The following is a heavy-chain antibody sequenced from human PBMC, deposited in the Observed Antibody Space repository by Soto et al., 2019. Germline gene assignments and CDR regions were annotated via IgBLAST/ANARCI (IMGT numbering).Heavy chain of an antibody. J-gene: IGHJ6*02. CDR3: ARHVPAAGYYYGMDV. CDR1: GGTFSSYA. CDR2: IIPIFGTA. D-gene: IGHD2-2*01. Sequence: QVQLVQSGAEVKKPGSSVKVSCKASGGTFSSYAISWVRQAPGQGLEWMGGIIPIFGTANYAQKFQGRVTCPADESTSTAYMKLSSLRSEDTAVYYCARHVPAAGYYYGMDVWGQGTTVTVSS. V-gene: IGHV1-69*12.